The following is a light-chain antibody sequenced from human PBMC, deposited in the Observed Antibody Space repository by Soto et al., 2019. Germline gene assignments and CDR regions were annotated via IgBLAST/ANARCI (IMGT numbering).Light chain of an antibody. CDR2: AFT. Sequence: QSVLTQPPSVSGAPGQRVTISCTWNSSNIGAGYDVHWYQKRLDTAPKLVIFAFTDRPSGVPDRFSGSKSGNTASLTISGLQAEDEGEYFCCSYGGSYTPYVFGTGTKLTVL. CDR3: CSYGGSYTPYV. J-gene: IGLJ1*01. CDR1: SSNIGAGYD. V-gene: IGLV1-40*01.